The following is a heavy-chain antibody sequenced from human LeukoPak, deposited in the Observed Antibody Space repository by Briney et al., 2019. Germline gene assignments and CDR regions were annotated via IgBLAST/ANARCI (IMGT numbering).Heavy chain of an antibody. D-gene: IGHD2-2*01. CDR2: INHSGST. V-gene: IGHV4-34*01. CDR3: ASFCSSTSCPQGDFQH. J-gene: IGHJ1*01. Sequence: PSETLSLTCAVCGGSFSGYYWSLIRQPPGKGLEWIGEINHSGSTNYNPSLKSRVTISVDTSKNQFSLKLSSVTAADTAVYYCASFCSSTSCPQGDFQHWGQGTLVTVSS. CDR1: GGSFSGYY.